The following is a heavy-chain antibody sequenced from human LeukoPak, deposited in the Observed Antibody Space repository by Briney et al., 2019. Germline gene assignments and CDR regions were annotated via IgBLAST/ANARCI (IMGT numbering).Heavy chain of an antibody. CDR3: AKGDGHLNLRFDY. D-gene: IGHD2-21*02. J-gene: IGHJ4*02. CDR1: GFTFITYG. CDR2: IWYDGSDK. Sequence: GGSLRLSCAASGFTFITYGMHWVRQAPGKGLEWVAVIWYDGSDKYYADSVKGRFTISRDNSKNTLYLQMNSLRVEDTAVYYCAKGDGHLNLRFDYWGQGTLVTVSS. V-gene: IGHV3-33*06.